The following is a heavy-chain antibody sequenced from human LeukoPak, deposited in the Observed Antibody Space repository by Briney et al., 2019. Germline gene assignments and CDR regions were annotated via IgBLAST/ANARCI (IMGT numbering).Heavy chain of an antibody. D-gene: IGHD1-26*01. CDR1: GGSISSRSYY. CDR2: IYQSGST. J-gene: IGHJ4*02. CDR3: ARTIQYSGSYRFDY. V-gene: IGHV4-39*07. Sequence: SETLSLTCTVSGGSISSRSYYWGWIRQPPGKGLEWIGSIYQSGSTSYNPSLKSRVTISVDTSKNQFSLKLSSVTAADTAVYYCARTIQYSGSYRFDYWGQGTLVTVSS.